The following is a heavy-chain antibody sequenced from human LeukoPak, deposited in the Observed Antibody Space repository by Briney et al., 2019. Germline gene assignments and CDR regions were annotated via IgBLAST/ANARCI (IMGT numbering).Heavy chain of an antibody. Sequence: PGRSLRLSCAASGFTFNNYAIHWVRQAPGKGLEWVAIISFDGGNKCYADSVKGRFTISRDNSKNTLYLQMNSLRAEDTAVYYCARDGIVGSPLFKFDYWGQGTLVTASS. V-gene: IGHV3-30-3*01. CDR2: ISFDGGNK. J-gene: IGHJ4*02. CDR3: ARDGIVGSPLFKFDY. D-gene: IGHD1-26*01. CDR1: GFTFNNYA.